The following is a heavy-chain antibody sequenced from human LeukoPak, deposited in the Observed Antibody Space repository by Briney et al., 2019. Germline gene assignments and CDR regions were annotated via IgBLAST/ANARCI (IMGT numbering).Heavy chain of an antibody. V-gene: IGHV3-74*01. Sequence: GGSLRLSCAASGFTFNSYWMHWVRQAPGKGLVWVSRINSDGSSTSYADSVKGRFTISRDNAKNTLYLQMNSLRAEDTAVYYCARDYLPTYYYDSSGIDYWGQGTLVTVSS. J-gene: IGHJ4*02. CDR2: INSDGSST. CDR1: GFTFNSYW. CDR3: ARDYLPTYYYDSSGIDY. D-gene: IGHD3-22*01.